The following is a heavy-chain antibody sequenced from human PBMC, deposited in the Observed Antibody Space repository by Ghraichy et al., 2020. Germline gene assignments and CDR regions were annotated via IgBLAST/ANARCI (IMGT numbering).Heavy chain of an antibody. CDR3: AKVAERGITMARGVIITAGYYFDY. Sequence: GGSLRLSCAASGFAFSSYAMIWVRQAPGKGLEWVSGISGSGGSTYYADSVRGRFTISRDNSKNTLYLQMNSLRAEDTAVYYCAKVAERGITMARGVIITAGYYFDYWGQGSLVTVSS. CDR1: GFAFSSYA. J-gene: IGHJ4*02. D-gene: IGHD3-10*01. V-gene: IGHV3-23*01. CDR2: ISGSGGST.